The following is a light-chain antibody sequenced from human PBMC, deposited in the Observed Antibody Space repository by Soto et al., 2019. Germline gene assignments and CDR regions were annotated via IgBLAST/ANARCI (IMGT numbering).Light chain of an antibody. CDR1: ESISTW. CDR3: QQYNSYWT. J-gene: IGKJ1*01. V-gene: IGKV1-5*03. CDR2: RAS. Sequence: DIQMPQSPSTLSASVGDRVTITCRASESISTWLAWYQQKPGKAPKLLIYRASSLESGVPSRFSGSGSGTEFALIISSLQPDDFATYYCQQYNSYWTFGQGTKVDIK.